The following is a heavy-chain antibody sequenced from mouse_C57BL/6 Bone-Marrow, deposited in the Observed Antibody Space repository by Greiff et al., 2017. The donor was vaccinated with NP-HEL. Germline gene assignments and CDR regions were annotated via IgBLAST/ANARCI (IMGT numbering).Heavy chain of an antibody. CDR3: ARSWGYDYGSSWGFAY. CDR1: GYTFTRYW. Sequence: QVQLQQPGAELVKPGASVKLSCKASGYTFTRYWMHWVKQRPGQGLEWIGMIHPNSGSTNSNEKFKSKATLTVDKSSSTAYMQLSSLTSEDSAVYYCARSWGYDYGSSWGFAYWGQGTLVTVSA. D-gene: IGHD1-1*01. CDR2: IHPNSGST. J-gene: IGHJ3*01. V-gene: IGHV1-64*01.